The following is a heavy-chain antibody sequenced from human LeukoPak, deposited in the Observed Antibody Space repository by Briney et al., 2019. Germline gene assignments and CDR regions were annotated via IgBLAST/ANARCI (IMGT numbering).Heavy chain of an antibody. CDR3: ARASAYCSGGSCYRNWFDP. V-gene: IGHV4-31*03. CDR2: IYYSGST. CDR1: GGSISSGGYY. D-gene: IGHD2-15*01. J-gene: IGHJ5*02. Sequence: PSQTLSLTCTVSGGSISSGGYYRSWIRQHPGKGLEWIGYIYYSGSTYYNPSLKSRVTISVDTSKNQFSLKLSSVTAADTAVYYCARASAYCSGGSCYRNWFDPWGQGTLVTVSS.